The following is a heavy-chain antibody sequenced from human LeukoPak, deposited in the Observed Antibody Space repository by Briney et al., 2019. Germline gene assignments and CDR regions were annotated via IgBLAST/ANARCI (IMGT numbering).Heavy chain of an antibody. CDR3: ARETRNSSSWYLSY. J-gene: IGHJ4*02. V-gene: IGHV3-30-3*01. CDR2: ISYDGSNK. CDR1: GFTFSSYA. D-gene: IGHD6-13*01. Sequence: GGSLRLSCAASGFTFSSYAMHWVRQAPGKGLEWVAVISYDGSNKYYADSVKGRFTISRDNSKNTLYLQMNSLRAEDTAVYYCARETRNSSSWYLSYWGQGTLVTVSS.